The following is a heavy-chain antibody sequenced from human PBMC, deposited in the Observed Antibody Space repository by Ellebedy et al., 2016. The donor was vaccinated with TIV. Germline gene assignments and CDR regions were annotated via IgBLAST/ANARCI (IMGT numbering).Heavy chain of an antibody. J-gene: IGHJ4*02. CDR2: IKKNTDRGTT. D-gene: IGHD3-22*01. V-gene: IGHV3-15*07. CDR1: GFTFSNAW. CDR3: AKGRGGGSDSSAPRYYFDY. Sequence: GESLKISCAASGFTFSNAWYHWVRPAPGKGLEWVGLIKKNTDRGTTDYGAPVRGRFTISRDDSKNTVYLQMNSLRAEDTAVYYCAKGRGGGSDSSAPRYYFDYWGLGTLVTVSS.